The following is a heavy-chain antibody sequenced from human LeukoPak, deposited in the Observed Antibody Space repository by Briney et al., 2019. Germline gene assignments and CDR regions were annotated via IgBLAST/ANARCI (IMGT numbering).Heavy chain of an antibody. CDR3: ARDYSQVAWSDY. Sequence: ASVKVSCKASGYTFTSYGISWVRQAPGQGLEWMGWINPNSGGTNYAQKFQGRVTMTRDTSISTAYMELSRLRSDDTAVYYCARDYSQVAWSDYWGQGTLVTVSS. CDR2: INPNSGGT. D-gene: IGHD2-15*01. V-gene: IGHV1-2*02. J-gene: IGHJ4*02. CDR1: GYTFTSYG.